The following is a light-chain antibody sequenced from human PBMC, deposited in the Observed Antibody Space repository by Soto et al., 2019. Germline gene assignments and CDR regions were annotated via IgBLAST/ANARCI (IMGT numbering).Light chain of an antibody. CDR3: QQLNSYVFA. CDR1: QGVSRY. Sequence: DIQLTQSPSFLSASVGDRVTITCRASQGVSRYLAWYQQKPGKAPNLLIYAASTLRSGVPSRFSGSGSETEFTLTISSLQPEDFETYYCQQLNSYVFAFGPGTKVDIK. CDR2: AAS. J-gene: IGKJ3*01. V-gene: IGKV1-9*01.